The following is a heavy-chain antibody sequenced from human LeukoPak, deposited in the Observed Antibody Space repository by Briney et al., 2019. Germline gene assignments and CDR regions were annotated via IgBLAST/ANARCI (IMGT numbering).Heavy chain of an antibody. CDR1: GFTFSSYS. V-gene: IGHV3-21*01. CDR3: ARGPQKNGHSSGYPGYFDY. D-gene: IGHD3-22*01. CDR2: ISISSSYI. J-gene: IGHJ4*02. Sequence: PGRSLRLSCAASGFTFSSYSINWVRQAPGKGLEWVSSISISSSYIYYADSVKGRFTISRDNAKNSLYLQMNSLRAEDTAVYYCARGPQKNGHSSGYPGYFDYWGQGTLVTVSS.